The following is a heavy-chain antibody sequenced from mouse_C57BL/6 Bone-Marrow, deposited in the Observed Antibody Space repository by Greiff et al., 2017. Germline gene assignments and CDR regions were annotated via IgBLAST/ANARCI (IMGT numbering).Heavy chain of an antibody. D-gene: IGHD2-4*01. Sequence: QVQLKESGAELVRPGTSVKMSCKASGYTFTNYWIGWAKQRPGHGLEWIGDIYPGGGYTNYKERFKGKATLTEDKSSSTAYMQFSSLTSEDSAIYYCATYDYDGGAWFAYWGQGTLVTVSA. CDR1: GYTFTNYW. CDR3: ATYDYDGGAWFAY. CDR2: IYPGGGYT. V-gene: IGHV1-63*01. J-gene: IGHJ3*01.